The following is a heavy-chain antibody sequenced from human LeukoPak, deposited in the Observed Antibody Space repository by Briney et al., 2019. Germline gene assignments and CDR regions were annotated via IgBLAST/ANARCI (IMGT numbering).Heavy chain of an antibody. CDR1: GGSISSYY. CDR3: ARGDYGSGSYFYYYYYYYMDV. V-gene: IGHV4-59*01. Sequence: SETLSLTCTVSGGSISSYYWSWIRQPPGKGLEWIGYIYYSGSTNYNPSLKSRVTISVDTSKNQFSLKLSSVTAADTAVYYCARGDYGSGSYFYYYYYYYMDVWGKGTTVTVSS. D-gene: IGHD3-10*01. J-gene: IGHJ6*03. CDR2: IYYSGST.